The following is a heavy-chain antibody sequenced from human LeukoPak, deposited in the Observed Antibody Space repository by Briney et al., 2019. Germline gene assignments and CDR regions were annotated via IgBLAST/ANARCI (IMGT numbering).Heavy chain of an antibody. J-gene: IGHJ4*02. CDR1: GGSFSGYY. D-gene: IGHD2-2*01. Sequence: KASETLSLTCAVYGGSFSGYYWSWIRQPPGKGLEWIGEINHSGSTNYNPSLKSRVTISVDTSKNQFSLKLSSVTAADTAVYYCARAPDIVVVPAAYYFDYWGQGTLVTVSS. V-gene: IGHV4-34*01. CDR3: ARAPDIVVVPAAYYFDY. CDR2: INHSGST.